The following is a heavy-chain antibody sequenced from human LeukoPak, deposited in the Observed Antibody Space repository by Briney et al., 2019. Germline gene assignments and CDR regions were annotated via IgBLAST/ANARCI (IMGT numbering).Heavy chain of an antibody. J-gene: IGHJ3*01. CDR2: IYYSGST. V-gene: IGHV4-59*01. Sequence: PSETLSLTCTVSSGSISSYYWSWIRQPPGKGLEWIGYIYYSGSTNYNPSLKSRVTISVDTSENQFSLKLTSVTAADTAVYYCARERGTIVGTASSLSHAFDVWGQGTMVTVSS. CDR1: SGSISSYY. D-gene: IGHD1-26*01. CDR3: ARERGTIVGTASSLSHAFDV.